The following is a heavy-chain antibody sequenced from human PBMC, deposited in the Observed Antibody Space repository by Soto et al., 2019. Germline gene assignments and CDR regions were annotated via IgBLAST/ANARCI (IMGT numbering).Heavy chain of an antibody. D-gene: IGHD6-13*01. V-gene: IGHV1-8*01. CDR1: GYIFTSYD. Sequence: QVQLVQSGAEVKKPGASVKVSCKASGYIFTSYDINWVRQATGQGLEWVGWMNPKSGNTGYAQKLEGRVTMTRNTSISTAYMELSSLRSEDTAVYYCARAPEYSSTWDFYYYYMDVWGNGTTVAVS. CDR2: MNPKSGNT. CDR3: ARAPEYSSTWDFYYYYMDV. J-gene: IGHJ6*03.